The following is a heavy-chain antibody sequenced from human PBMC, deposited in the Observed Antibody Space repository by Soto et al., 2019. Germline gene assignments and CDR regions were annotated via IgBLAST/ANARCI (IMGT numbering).Heavy chain of an antibody. CDR1: GGSFSCYY. CDR3: LTDENWGTNPYRFY. V-gene: IGHV4-34*03. CDR2: INHSGST. D-gene: IGHD3-16*01. J-gene: IGHJ4*02. Sequence: SETLCLTCAVYGGSFSCYYWTWIRQPPGTGLEWIGEINHSGSTNYNPSLKSRVTISVDTSKNQFSLKLTSVTAADTAIYYCLTDENWGTNPYRFYLSRGTLVTVSS.